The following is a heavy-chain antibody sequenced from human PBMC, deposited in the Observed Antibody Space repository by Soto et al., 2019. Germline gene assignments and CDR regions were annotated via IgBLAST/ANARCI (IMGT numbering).Heavy chain of an antibody. Sequence: QVQLVQSGAEVKKPGASVKVSCKASGDTFSTYTITWRRQAPGQGLEWMGGIIPRSATSNYAQKCQGRVTITADASTHPADMELSSLRAEDTAVYYCAREGRVLVPSTVNSGYYYVAMDAWGQGTTVTVSS. V-gene: IGHV1-69*12. CDR3: AREGRVLVPSTVNSGYYYVAMDA. CDR1: GDTFSTYT. CDR2: IIPRSATS. J-gene: IGHJ6*02. D-gene: IGHD2-8*02.